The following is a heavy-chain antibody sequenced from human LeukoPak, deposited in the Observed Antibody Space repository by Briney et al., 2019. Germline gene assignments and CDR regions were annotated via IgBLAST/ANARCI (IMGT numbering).Heavy chain of an antibody. CDR2: INPSGGST. D-gene: IGHD2-21*02. CDR1: GYTFIDYY. J-gene: IGHJ2*01. V-gene: IGHV1-46*01. CDR3: ARELAYCGGDCHGYFDL. Sequence: GASVKVSCKTSGYTFIDYYMHWVRQAPGQGLGWMGIINPSGGSTSYAQKFQGRVTMTRDTSTSTVYMELSSLRSEDTAVYYCARELAYCGGDCHGYFDLWGRGTLVTVSS.